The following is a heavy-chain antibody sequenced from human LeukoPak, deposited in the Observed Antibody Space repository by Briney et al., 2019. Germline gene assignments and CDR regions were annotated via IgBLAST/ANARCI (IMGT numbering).Heavy chain of an antibody. CDR2: ILYDGSNK. V-gene: IGHV3-30*18. D-gene: IGHD2-8*02. Sequence: PGRSLRLSCAASGFTFNSYAMHWVRQAPGKGLEWVAVILYDGSNKYYADSVKGRFTISRDNSKNTLYLQMNSLRAEDTAVYYCAKAVLTGCLNTNWFDPWGQGTLVTVSS. J-gene: IGHJ5*02. CDR3: AKAVLTGCLNTNWFDP. CDR1: GFTFNSYA.